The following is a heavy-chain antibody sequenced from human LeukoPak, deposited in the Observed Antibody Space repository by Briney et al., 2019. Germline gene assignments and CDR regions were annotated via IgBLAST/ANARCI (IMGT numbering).Heavy chain of an antibody. J-gene: IGHJ4*02. V-gene: IGHV4-59*01. Sequence: PSETLSLTCTVSGGSISSYYWSWIRQPPGKGLEWIGYIYYSGSTNYNPSLKSRVTISVDTSKNQFSLKLSSVTAADTAVYCCARAVPFTGLDFDYWGQGTLVTASS. CDR2: IYYSGST. CDR3: ARAVPFTGLDFDY. D-gene: IGHD3-10*01. CDR1: GGSISSYY.